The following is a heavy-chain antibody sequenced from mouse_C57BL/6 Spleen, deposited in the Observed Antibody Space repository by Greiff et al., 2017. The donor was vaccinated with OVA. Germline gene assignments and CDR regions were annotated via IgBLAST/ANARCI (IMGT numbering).Heavy chain of an antibody. CDR3: ARMRGITHWYFDV. CDR2: IDPSDSET. J-gene: IGHJ1*03. CDR1: GYTFTSYW. V-gene: IGHV1-52*01. D-gene: IGHD2-4*01. Sequence: QVQLQQSGAELVRPGSSVKLSCKASGYTFTSYWMHWVKQRPIQGLEWIGNIDPSDSETHYNQKFKDKATLTVDKSSSTAYMQLSSLTSEDSAVYYCARMRGITHWYFDVWGTGTTVTVSS.